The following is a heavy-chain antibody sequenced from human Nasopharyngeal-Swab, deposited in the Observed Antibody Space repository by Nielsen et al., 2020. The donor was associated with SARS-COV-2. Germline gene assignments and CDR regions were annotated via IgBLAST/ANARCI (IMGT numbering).Heavy chain of an antibody. CDR1: AYTFTSYD. CDR3: ARNPYYYGSGSQRDFDY. CDR2: MNPNSGNT. D-gene: IGHD3-10*01. V-gene: IGHV1-8*02. J-gene: IGHJ4*02. Sequence: ASAQVSCKASAYTFTSYDINWVRQATGQGLVWMGWMNPNSGNTGYAQKFQGRVTMTRNTSIRTAYMELSSLRSEDTAVYYCARNPYYYGSGSQRDFDYWGQGTLVTVSS.